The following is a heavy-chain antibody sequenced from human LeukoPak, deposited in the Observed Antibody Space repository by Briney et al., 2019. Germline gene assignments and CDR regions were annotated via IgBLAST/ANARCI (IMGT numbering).Heavy chain of an antibody. J-gene: IGHJ5*02. CDR1: GFTFSRHG. CDR3: ARRYSSGWYSGGWFDP. CDR2: IKQDGSEK. Sequence: GGSLRLSCVASGFTFSRHGMSWVRQAPGKGLEWVANIKQDGSEKYYVDSVKGRFTISRDNAKNSLYLQMNSLRAEDTAVYYCARRYSSGWYSGGWFDPWGQGTLVTVSS. D-gene: IGHD6-19*01. V-gene: IGHV3-7*01.